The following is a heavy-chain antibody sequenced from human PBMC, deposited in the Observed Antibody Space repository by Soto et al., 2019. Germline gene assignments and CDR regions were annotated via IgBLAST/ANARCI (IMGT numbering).Heavy chain of an antibody. CDR1: GFTFSNYG. J-gene: IGHJ6*02. CDR3: VKDTSGNWGYMAD. Sequence: EVQLLESGGGLVQPGGSLRLSCAGSGFTFSNYGMSWGRQAPGQGLEWVTSMTDSGDRTEYAYSVKGRFTISRDNSKNTLHFQMTSLRAEDTAVYYCVKDTSGNWGYMADWGRGTTVTVSS. D-gene: IGHD7-27*01. V-gene: IGHV3-23*01. CDR2: MTDSGDRT.